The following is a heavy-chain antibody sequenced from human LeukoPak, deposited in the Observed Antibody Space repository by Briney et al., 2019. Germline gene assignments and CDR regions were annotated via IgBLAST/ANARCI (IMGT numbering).Heavy chain of an antibody. V-gene: IGHV3-48*04. J-gene: IGHJ4*02. D-gene: IGHD3-10*01. Sequence: PGGSLRLSCAASGFTFSIYSMNWVRQAPGKGLEWVSYISSSGSTIYYADSVKGRFTISRDNAKNSLYLQMNSLRAEDTAVYYCARGRDMVRGVIDYWGQGTLVTVSS. CDR1: GFTFSIYS. CDR3: ARGRDMVRGVIDY. CDR2: ISSSGSTI.